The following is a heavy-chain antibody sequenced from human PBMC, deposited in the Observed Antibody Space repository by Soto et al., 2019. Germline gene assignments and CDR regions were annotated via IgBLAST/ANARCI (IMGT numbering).Heavy chain of an antibody. J-gene: IGHJ4*02. D-gene: IGHD2-8*02. Sequence: PGGSLRLSCAASGFTFGSYGMHWVRQAPGKGLEWVAVISYDGSNKYYADSVKGRFTISRDNAKNLLYLQMNSLTVGDTAVYSCVRDHVTPGLYFDNWGQGTLVTVSS. V-gene: IGHV3-30*03. CDR1: GFTFGSYG. CDR3: VRDHVTPGLYFDN. CDR2: ISYDGSNK.